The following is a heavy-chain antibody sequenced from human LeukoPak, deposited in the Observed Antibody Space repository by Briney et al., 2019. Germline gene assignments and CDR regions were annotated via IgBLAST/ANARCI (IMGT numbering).Heavy chain of an antibody. J-gene: IGHJ6*02. CDR3: ARGLPNYYGMDV. CDR1: GFTFNRDW. Sequence: SGGSLRLSCAASGFTFNRDWTAWVRQAPGKGLEWVANIKEDGSEKNYVDSVKGRFTISRDNSKNTLYLQMNSLRAEDTAVYYCARGLPNYYGMDVWGQGTTVTVSS. V-gene: IGHV3-7*03. CDR2: IKEDGSEK.